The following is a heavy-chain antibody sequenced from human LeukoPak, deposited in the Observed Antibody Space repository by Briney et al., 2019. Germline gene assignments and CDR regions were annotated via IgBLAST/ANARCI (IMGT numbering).Heavy chain of an antibody. D-gene: IGHD4-17*01. V-gene: IGHV3-30*04. Sequence: QPGRSLRLSCAAPGFTFSSYAMHWVRQAPGKGLEWVAVISYDGSNKYYADSVKGRFTISRDNSKNTLYLQMNSLRAEDTAVYYCARDDSYGDYGYWGQGTLVTVSS. CDR2: ISYDGSNK. CDR3: ARDDSYGDYGY. CDR1: GFTFSSYA. J-gene: IGHJ4*02.